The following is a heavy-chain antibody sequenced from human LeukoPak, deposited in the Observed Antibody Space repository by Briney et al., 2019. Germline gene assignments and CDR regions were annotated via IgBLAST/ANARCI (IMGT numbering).Heavy chain of an antibody. CDR2: IHPNGGAT. D-gene: IGHD2-8*01. J-gene: IGHJ4*02. V-gene: IGHV1-2*02. CDR1: GYTFTGYY. CDR3: ARGTNIVFFDY. Sequence: ASVKVSCKASGYTFTGYYMHWVRQAPGQGLEWMAWIHPNGGATNYAQQFQGRVILTRDTSISTAYMELSSLRSDDTAVYYCARGTNIVFFDYWGQGTLVTVSS.